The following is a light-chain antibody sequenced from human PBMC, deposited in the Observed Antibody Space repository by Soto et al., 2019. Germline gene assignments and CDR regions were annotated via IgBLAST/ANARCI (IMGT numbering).Light chain of an antibody. J-gene: IGKJ5*01. CDR2: AAS. V-gene: IGKV1-9*01. CDR1: QDISSY. Sequence: IQLTQSPSSLSASVGDSVTITCRASQDISSYLAWYQQKPGKAPKLLIYAASTLQSGVPSRFSGSGSGTEFTLTISSLQPPDFTTYYCQQLNSYPMTFGQGTRLEIK. CDR3: QQLNSYPMT.